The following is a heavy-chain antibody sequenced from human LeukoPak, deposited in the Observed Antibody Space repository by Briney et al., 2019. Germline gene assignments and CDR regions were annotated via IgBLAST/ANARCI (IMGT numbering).Heavy chain of an antibody. Sequence: GGSLRLSCAASGFTFDDYAMHWVRQAPGKGLEWVSGISWNSGSIGYADSVKGRFTISRDNAKNSLYLQMNSLRAEDTALYYCAKDRQLAPLGRPFDYWGQGTLVTVSS. V-gene: IGHV3-9*01. CDR3: AKDRQLAPLGRPFDY. J-gene: IGHJ4*02. CDR2: ISWNSGSI. D-gene: IGHD6-6*01. CDR1: GFTFDDYA.